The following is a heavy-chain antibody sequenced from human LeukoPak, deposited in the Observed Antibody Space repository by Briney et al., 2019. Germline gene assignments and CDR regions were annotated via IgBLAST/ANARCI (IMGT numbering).Heavy chain of an antibody. V-gene: IGHV4-4*09. CDR2: IYATGST. CDR3: ARHGSVRSPLGP. D-gene: IGHD3-10*01. Sequence: SETLSLTCTVSGGSISSYYWSWIRQPPAKGLERIWYIYATGSTNYNPSLQSRVTISVDTSKNQFSLNLRSVTAADTAVYYCARHGSVRSPLGPWGQGSLVTVSS. CDR1: GGSISSYY. J-gene: IGHJ5*02.